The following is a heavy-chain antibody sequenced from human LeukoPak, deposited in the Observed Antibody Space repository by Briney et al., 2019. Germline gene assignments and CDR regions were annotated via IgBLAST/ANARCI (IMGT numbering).Heavy chain of an antibody. V-gene: IGHV3-30*02. Sequence: GGSLRLSCAASGFTFSSYGMHWVRQAPGKGLEWVAFIRYDGSNKYYADSVKGRFPISRDNSKNTLYLQMNSLRAEDTAVYYCAKDLRYYFDYWGQGTLVTVSS. CDR2: IRYDGSNK. CDR3: AKDLRYYFDY. J-gene: IGHJ4*02. CDR1: GFTFSSYG.